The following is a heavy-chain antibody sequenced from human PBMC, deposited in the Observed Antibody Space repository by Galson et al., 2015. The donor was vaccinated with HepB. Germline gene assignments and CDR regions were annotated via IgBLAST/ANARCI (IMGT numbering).Heavy chain of an antibody. D-gene: IGHD5-18*01. CDR2: ISSSGSTI. CDR1: GFTFSSYE. CDR3: AQQKGSGYSYGYRNTQDDY. Sequence: SLRLSCAASGFTFSSYEMNWVRQAPGKGLEWVSYISSSGSTIYYADSVKGRFTISRDNAKNSLYLQMNSLRAEDTAVYYCAQQKGSGYSYGYRNTQDDYWGQGTLVTVSS. V-gene: IGHV3-48*03. J-gene: IGHJ4*02.